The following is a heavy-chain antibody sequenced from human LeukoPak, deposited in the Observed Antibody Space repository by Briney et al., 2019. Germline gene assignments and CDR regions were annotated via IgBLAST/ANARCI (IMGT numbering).Heavy chain of an antibody. D-gene: IGHD3-10*01. CDR1: GGSISSYY. Sequence: SETLSLTCTVSGGSISSYYWSWIRQPAGKGLEWIGRIYTSGSTNYNPSLKSRVTMSVDTSKNQLSLKLSSVTAADTAVYYCARDGSGSPLYYFDYWGQGTLVTVSS. V-gene: IGHV4-4*07. J-gene: IGHJ4*02. CDR2: IYTSGST. CDR3: ARDGSGSPLYYFDY.